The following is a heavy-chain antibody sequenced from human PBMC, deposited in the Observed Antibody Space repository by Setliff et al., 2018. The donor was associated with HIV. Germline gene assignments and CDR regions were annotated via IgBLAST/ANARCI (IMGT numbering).Heavy chain of an antibody. Sequence: GASLKISCEGSGYSFTCYLIAWVRQTPGKGLEWMGNIPPRDSDTRYSPSFQGQVTLSVDKSISTAYLQWSSLKASDTAMYYCVRHVSSSAVFDPWGQGTLVTVSS. CDR3: VRHVSSSAVFDP. D-gene: IGHD3-10*01. J-gene: IGHJ5*02. CDR1: GYSFTCYL. V-gene: IGHV5-51*01. CDR2: IPPRDSDT.